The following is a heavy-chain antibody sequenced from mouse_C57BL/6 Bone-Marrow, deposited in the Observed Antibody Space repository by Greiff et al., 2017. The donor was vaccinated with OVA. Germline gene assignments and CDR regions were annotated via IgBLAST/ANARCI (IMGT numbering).Heavy chain of an antibody. CDR3: ARGTTVVAHYYAMDY. CDR1: GYTFTSYW. J-gene: IGHJ4*01. CDR2: IDPSDSYT. V-gene: IGHV1-69*01. D-gene: IGHD1-1*01. Sequence: QVQLQQSGAELVMPGASVKLSCKASGYTFTSYWMHWVKQRPGQGLEWIGEIDPSDSYTNYNQKFKGKSTLTVDKSSSTAYMQLSSLTSEDSADYYCARGTTVVAHYYAMDYWGQGTSVTVSS.